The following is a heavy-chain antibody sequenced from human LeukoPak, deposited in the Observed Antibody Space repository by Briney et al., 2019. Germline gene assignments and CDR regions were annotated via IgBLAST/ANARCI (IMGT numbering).Heavy chain of an antibody. V-gene: IGHV4-39*01. Sequence: SETLSLTCTVSGGSISSSSYYWGWIRQPPGKGLEWIGSIYYSGSTYYNPSLKSRVTISVDTSKNQFSLKLSSVTAADTAVYYCARNRRYSSGWYYFDYWGQGTLITVSS. D-gene: IGHD6-19*01. CDR3: ARNRRYSSGWYYFDY. CDR1: GGSISSSSYY. J-gene: IGHJ4*02. CDR2: IYYSGST.